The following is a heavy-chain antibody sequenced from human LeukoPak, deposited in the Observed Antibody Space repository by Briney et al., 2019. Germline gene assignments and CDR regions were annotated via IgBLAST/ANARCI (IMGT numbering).Heavy chain of an antibody. CDR3: ARDYASGRGAFDI. V-gene: IGHV3-7*01. J-gene: IGHJ3*02. CDR1: GFMFSSCW. CDR2: IKEDGNVK. D-gene: IGHD3-10*01. Sequence: GGSLRLSCAASGFMFSSCWMSWVRQAPGKGLEWVANIKEDGNVKYYVDSMKGRLTISRDNTKNSLYLQMNSRRAEDTAVYYGARDYASGRGAFDIWGQGTMVTVSS.